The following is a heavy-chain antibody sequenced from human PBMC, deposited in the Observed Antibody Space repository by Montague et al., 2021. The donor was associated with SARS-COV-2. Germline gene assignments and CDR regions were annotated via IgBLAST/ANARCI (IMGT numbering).Heavy chain of an antibody. D-gene: IGHD6-19*01. V-gene: IGHV4-39*01. CDR3: ARSTSGWCIY. J-gene: IGHJ4*02. Sequence: SETLSLTCSVSGGSISSTSFFWAWIRQPPGKGLEWVGSMYSSGTTYYNPSLKSRVTISGDTPRNQLSVRLSSVTAADTAVYYCARSTSGWCIYWGQGTLVTVSS. CDR2: MYSSGTT. CDR1: GGSISSTSFF.